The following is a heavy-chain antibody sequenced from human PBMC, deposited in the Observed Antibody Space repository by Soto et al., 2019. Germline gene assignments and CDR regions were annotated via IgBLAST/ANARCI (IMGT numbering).Heavy chain of an antibody. CDR1: GGSISSGDYY. Sequence: PSETLSLTCTVSGGSISSGDYYWSWIRQPPGKGLEWIGYIYYSGSTYYNPSLKSRVTISVDTSKNQFSLKLSSVTAADTAVYYCARDGHAVTDYYYYYGMDVWGQGTTVTVSS. D-gene: IGHD5-18*01. V-gene: IGHV4-30-4*01. J-gene: IGHJ6*02. CDR2: IYYSGST. CDR3: ARDGHAVTDYYYYYGMDV.